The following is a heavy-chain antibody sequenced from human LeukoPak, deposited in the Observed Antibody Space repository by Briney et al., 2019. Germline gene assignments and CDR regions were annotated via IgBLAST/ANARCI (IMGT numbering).Heavy chain of an antibody. CDR2: INHSGST. Sequence: SETLSLTCAVYGGSFSGYYWSWIRQPPGKGLEWIGEINHSGSTNYNPSLKSRVTISVDTSKNQFFLKLSSVTAADTAVYYYARGRMGYCSSTSCYRWFDPWGQGTLVTVSS. CDR1: GGSFSGYY. CDR3: ARGRMGYCSSTSCYRWFDP. D-gene: IGHD2-2*01. V-gene: IGHV4-34*01. J-gene: IGHJ5*02.